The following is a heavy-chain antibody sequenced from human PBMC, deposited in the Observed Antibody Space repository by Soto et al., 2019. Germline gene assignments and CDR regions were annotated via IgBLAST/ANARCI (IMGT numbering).Heavy chain of an antibody. V-gene: IGHV4-31*11. J-gene: IGHJ6*02. CDR3: ARDPSYDHRNGMDV. Sequence: PSETLSLTCDVSGGSISSENYYWSWIRQHPGKGLEWIGYIYYSGTTSYNPSLKSRVTISVDTSKNQFSLKLSSVTAADTAVYYCARDPSYDHRNGMDVWGQGTTVTVSS. CDR1: GGSISSENYY. CDR2: IYYSGTT. D-gene: IGHD3-22*01.